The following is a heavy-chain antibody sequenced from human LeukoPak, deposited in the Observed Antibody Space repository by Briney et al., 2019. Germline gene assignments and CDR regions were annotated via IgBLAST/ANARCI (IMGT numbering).Heavy chain of an antibody. Sequence: PGGSLGLSCAASGFTFNSYGMHWVRQAPGKGLEWVAVIWYDGSNEYYADSVKGRFTISRDNSKNTLYLQMNSLRAEDTAVYYCARDVSGSYYNFDYWGQGTLVTVSS. CDR2: IWYDGSNE. CDR3: ARDVSGSYYNFDY. V-gene: IGHV3-33*01. CDR1: GFTFNSYG. J-gene: IGHJ4*02. D-gene: IGHD1-26*01.